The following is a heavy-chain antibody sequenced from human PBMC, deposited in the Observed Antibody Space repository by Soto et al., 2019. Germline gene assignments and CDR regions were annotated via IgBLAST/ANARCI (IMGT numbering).Heavy chain of an antibody. D-gene: IGHD1-1*01. V-gene: IGHV3-23*01. CDR2: IIGSGGST. CDR1: GFTFSNYA. CDR3: AKHLRGGRLQPPLAL. J-gene: IGHJ4*02. Sequence: PGGSLRLSCAASGFTFSNYAMTWVRQAPGKGLEWVSGIIGSGGSTYYAYSVKGRFTISRDKSKNTLYLQMNNLRAEDTAVYYCAKHLRGGRLQPPLALWGQETQAPV.